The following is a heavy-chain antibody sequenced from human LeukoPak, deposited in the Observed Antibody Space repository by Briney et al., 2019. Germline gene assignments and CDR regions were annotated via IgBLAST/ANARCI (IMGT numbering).Heavy chain of an antibody. Sequence: GGSLRLSCAASGFTFGTYWMSWVRQAPGKGLEWVANIKQDGSEKYYVDSVKGRFTISRDNAKNSLYLQMASLRAEDTAVYYCAREEWWFDSWGQGTLVTVSS. J-gene: IGHJ5*01. CDR3: AREEWWFDS. CDR1: GFTFGTYW. D-gene: IGHD2-8*01. V-gene: IGHV3-7*01. CDR2: IKQDGSEK.